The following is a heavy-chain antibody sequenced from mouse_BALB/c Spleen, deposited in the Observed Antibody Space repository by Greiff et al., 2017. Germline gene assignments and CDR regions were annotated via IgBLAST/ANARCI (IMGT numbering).Heavy chain of an antibody. J-gene: IGHJ4*01. V-gene: IGHV2-9-2*01. CDR2: IWTGGGT. CDR3: VREEGDSAMDY. Sequence: VKLMESGPGLVAPSQSLSITCTVSGFSLTSYDISWIRQPPGKGLEWLGVIWTGGGTNYNSAFMSRLSISKDNSKSQVFLKMNSLQTDDTAIYYCVREEGDSAMDYWGQGTSVTVSS. D-gene: IGHD3-3*01. CDR1: GFSLTSYD.